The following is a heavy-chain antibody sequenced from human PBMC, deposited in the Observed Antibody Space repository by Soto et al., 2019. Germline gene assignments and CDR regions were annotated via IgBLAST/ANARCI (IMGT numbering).Heavy chain of an antibody. CDR3: ARFIGGAYGMDV. J-gene: IGHJ6*02. CDR1: GYTFTSYS. D-gene: IGHD2-15*01. CDR2: LNVANGNT. Sequence: GASVKVSCKTSGYTFTSYSMHWVRQAPGQRPEWMGWLNVANGNTKYSLKMQGRVTITRDTSASTAYVELSSLTSEDTAVYYCARFIGGAYGMDVWGQGTTVTVSS. V-gene: IGHV1-3*01.